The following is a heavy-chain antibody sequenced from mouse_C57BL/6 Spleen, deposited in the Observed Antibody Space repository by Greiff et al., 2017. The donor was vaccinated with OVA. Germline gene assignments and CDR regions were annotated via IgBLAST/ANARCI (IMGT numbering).Heavy chain of an antibody. Sequence: EVKLMESGPELVKPGASVKISCKASGYSFTGYYMNRVKQSPEKSLEWIGEINPSTGGTTYNQKFKAKATLTVDKSSSTAYMQLKSLTSEDSAVYYCARKLYAMDYWGQGTSVTVSS. CDR2: INPSTGGT. D-gene: IGHD1-1*01. CDR1: GYSFTGYY. J-gene: IGHJ4*01. CDR3: ARKLYAMDY. V-gene: IGHV1-42*01.